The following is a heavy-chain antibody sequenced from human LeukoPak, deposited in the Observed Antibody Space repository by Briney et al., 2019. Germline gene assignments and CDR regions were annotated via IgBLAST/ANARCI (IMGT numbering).Heavy chain of an antibody. V-gene: IGHV3-9*01. CDR1: GFTFDDYA. D-gene: IGHD3-10*01. J-gene: IGHJ4*02. CDR2: ISWNSGSI. Sequence: PGGSLRLSCAASGFTFDDYAMHWVRQAPGKGLEWVSGISWNSGSIGYADSVKGRFTISRDNAKNSVYLQMNSLRAEDTALYYCAKDVGESRFYFDYWGQGTLVTVSS. CDR3: AKDVGESRFYFDY.